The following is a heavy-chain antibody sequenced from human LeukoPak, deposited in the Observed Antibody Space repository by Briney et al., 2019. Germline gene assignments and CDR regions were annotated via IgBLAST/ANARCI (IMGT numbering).Heavy chain of an antibody. J-gene: IGHJ4*02. V-gene: IGHV3-48*03. CDR1: GFTFSSYE. D-gene: IGHD1-26*01. CDR3: ARDKNGGSYYE. CDR2: ISSRGSTI. Sequence: PGGSLRLSCADSGFTFSSYETNWVRQAPGKGLEWVSYISSRGSTIYYADSVKGRFTISRDNTKNSLYLQMNSLRAEDTAVYYCARDKNGGSYYEWGQGTLVTVSS.